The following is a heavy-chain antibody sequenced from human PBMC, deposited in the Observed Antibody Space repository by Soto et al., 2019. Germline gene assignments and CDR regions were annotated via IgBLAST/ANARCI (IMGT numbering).Heavy chain of an antibody. V-gene: IGHV1-2*04. Sequence: VASVKVSCKASGYTFTGYYMHWVRQAPGQGLEWMGWINPNSGGTNYAQKFQGWVTMTRDTSISTAYMELSRLRSDDTAVYYCARDPNSFGVQRLYGMDVWGQGTTVTVSS. CDR1: GYTFTGYY. D-gene: IGHD3-10*01. J-gene: IGHJ6*02. CDR2: INPNSGGT. CDR3: ARDPNSFGVQRLYGMDV.